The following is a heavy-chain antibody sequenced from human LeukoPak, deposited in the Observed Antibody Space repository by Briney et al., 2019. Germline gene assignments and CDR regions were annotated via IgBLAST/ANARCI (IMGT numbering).Heavy chain of an antibody. CDR2: IQRDGSEK. CDR1: GFTFSNYW. CDR3: ARQGYSSGK. V-gene: IGHV3-7*01. J-gene: IGHJ4*02. Sequence: PGGSLTLSCAASGFTFSNYWMNCLREPPGKGLEWVASIQRDGSEKYYVESVKGRFTISRDNAKNSLYLQMNSRRAEDTAVYYCARQGYSSGKWGQGTLVTVSS. D-gene: IGHD6-19*01.